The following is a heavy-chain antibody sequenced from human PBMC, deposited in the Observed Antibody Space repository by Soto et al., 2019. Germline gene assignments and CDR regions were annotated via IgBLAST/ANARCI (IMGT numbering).Heavy chain of an antibody. V-gene: IGHV3-48*02. CDR3: ARDGCSGRCYPWYHYGMDV. Sequence: GGSLRLSCAASGFTFSRYSMNWVRQAPGKGLEWVSYISSDVTTIYYADSVKGRFTVSRDNAKNSLFLQMNSLRDEDTAVYYCARDGCSGRCYPWYHYGMDVWGQGTTVTVSS. CDR2: ISSDVTTI. CDR1: GFTFSRYS. J-gene: IGHJ6*02. D-gene: IGHD2-15*01.